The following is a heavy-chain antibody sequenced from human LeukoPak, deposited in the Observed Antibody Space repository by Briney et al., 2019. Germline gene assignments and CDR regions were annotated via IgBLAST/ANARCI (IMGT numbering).Heavy chain of an antibody. V-gene: IGHV3-30*02. CDR3: AKDGGVRGPDYYYYMDV. Sequence: PGGSLRLSCAASGFTFSSYAMHWVRQAPGRGLGWWAFLRYDGSYKNYADSVKGRFTISRDISKSTLYLQMNSLRAADTAVYYCAKDGGVRGPDYYYYMDVWGKGTTVTISS. CDR1: GFTFSSYA. D-gene: IGHD3-10*01. CDR2: LRYDGSYK. J-gene: IGHJ6*03.